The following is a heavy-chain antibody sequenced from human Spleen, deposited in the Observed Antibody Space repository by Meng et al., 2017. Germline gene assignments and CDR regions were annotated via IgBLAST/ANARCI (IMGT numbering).Heavy chain of an antibody. Sequence: ASVKVSCKASGYTFTNYAIHCVRQAPGQGLEWMGWINTNTGNPTYAQGFTGRFVFSLHTPVSTAYMQISSLKAEDTAVYYCARSPSTFYNGSGNHYNPPRNFDYWGQGTLVTVSS. CDR2: INTNTGNP. J-gene: IGHJ4*02. D-gene: IGHD3-10*01. CDR1: GYTFTNYA. CDR3: ARSPSTFYNGSGNHYNPPRNFDY. V-gene: IGHV7-4-1*02.